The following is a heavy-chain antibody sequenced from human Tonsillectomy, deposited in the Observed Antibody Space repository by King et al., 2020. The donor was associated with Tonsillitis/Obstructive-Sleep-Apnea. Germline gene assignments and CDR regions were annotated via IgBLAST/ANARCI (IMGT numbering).Heavy chain of an antibody. CDR2: IYWDDDK. D-gene: IGHD3-16*02. V-gene: IGHV2-5*02. CDR3: AHLTITNGGVVGIDAFDI. Sequence: TLQESGPTLVKPTETLTLTCMFPGFPLSSGTAGVGWIRQPPGEALEWLAVIYWDDDKRYSPSLTTRLIIAKDTSKNQVVLTMTNMDPVDTATYYCAHLTITNGGVVGIDAFDIWGRGTMVTVSS. J-gene: IGHJ3*02. CDR1: GFPLSSGTAG.